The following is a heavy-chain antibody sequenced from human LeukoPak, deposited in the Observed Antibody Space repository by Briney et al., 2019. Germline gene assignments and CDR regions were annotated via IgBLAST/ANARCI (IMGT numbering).Heavy chain of an antibody. Sequence: GGSLRLSCAASGFTFSSYSMNWVRQAPGKGLEWVSSISSSSSYIYYADSVKGRLTISRDNSKNTLYLQMNSLRAEDTAVYYCAKDHYCSSTSCYYTGYYYGMDVWGKGTTVTVSS. D-gene: IGHD2-2*01. CDR2: ISSSSSYI. J-gene: IGHJ6*04. V-gene: IGHV3-21*01. CDR1: GFTFSSYS. CDR3: AKDHYCSSTSCYYTGYYYGMDV.